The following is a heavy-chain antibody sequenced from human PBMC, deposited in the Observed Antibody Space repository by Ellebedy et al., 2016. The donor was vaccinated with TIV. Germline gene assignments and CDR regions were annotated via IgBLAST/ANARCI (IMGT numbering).Heavy chain of an antibody. V-gene: IGHV3-74*01. CDR3: ARSKDGYNFVGDY. CDR1: GFTFSNYW. CDR2: VNSDGSSI. J-gene: IGHJ4*02. Sequence: GESLKISXAASGFTFSNYWMYWVRQAPGKGLVWVARVNSDGSSIAYADSVKGRFTISRDNAEDTLYLQMNSLRPEDTAVYFCARSKDGYNFVGDYWGQGTLVTVSS. D-gene: IGHD5-24*01.